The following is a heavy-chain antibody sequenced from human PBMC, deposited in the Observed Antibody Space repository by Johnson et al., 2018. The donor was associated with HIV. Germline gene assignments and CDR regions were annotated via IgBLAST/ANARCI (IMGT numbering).Heavy chain of an antibody. V-gene: IGHV3-66*01. J-gene: IGHJ3*02. CDR3: ARAYSYGALDI. Sequence: LLVESGGGVVQPGRSLRLSCAASEFNVSSNYMNWVRQAPGRGLEWVSVVYSGGYTYYADSVKGRFTISRDTSKNTLYLQMKSLRAEDTALYYCARAYSYGALDIWGQGTMVTVSS. D-gene: IGHD1-26*01. CDR2: VYSGGYT. CDR1: EFNVSSNY.